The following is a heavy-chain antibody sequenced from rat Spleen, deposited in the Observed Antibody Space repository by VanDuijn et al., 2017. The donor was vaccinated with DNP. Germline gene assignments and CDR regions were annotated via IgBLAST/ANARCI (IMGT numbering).Heavy chain of an antibody. V-gene: IGHV5-29*01. CDR2: ISYNGGSP. CDR3: SRIDITIASISAAFTY. J-gene: IGHJ3*01. Sequence: EVQLVESDGGLVQPGRSLKLSCAVSGFTFSDYYMAWVRQAPAKGLEWVATISYNGGSPYYRDSVKGRFTISRDNAKSTLYLQMDSLRSEDTATYYYSRIDITIASISAAFTYWGQGTLVTVSS. D-gene: IGHD1-2*01. CDR1: GFTFSDYY.